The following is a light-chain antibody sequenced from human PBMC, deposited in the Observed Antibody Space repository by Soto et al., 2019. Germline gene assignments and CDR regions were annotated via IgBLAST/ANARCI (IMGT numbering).Light chain of an antibody. J-gene: IGKJ2*01. Sequence: DIQMTQSPSTLSASVGYRVTITCRASQSISSWLAWYQQKPGKAPKLLIYDASSLESGVPSRFSGSGSGTEFTLTISRLQPDDFATYYCQQYNSYSLTFGQGTKLEIK. V-gene: IGKV1-5*01. CDR3: QQYNSYSLT. CDR1: QSISSW. CDR2: DAS.